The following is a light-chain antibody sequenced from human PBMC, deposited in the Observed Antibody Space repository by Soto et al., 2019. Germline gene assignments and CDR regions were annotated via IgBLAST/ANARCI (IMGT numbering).Light chain of an antibody. CDR2: XTS. CDR1: QSVSRY. V-gene: IGKV3-11*01. CDR3: QQRSNWIT. Sequence: ESVWTQSPATLSLSLVESDTLSCSERQSVSRYLAGYRQKPGQATRXLYDXTSCSATVIPARFSGSGCGTDFTITISSLEAEDVEVYCCQQRSNWITFGQGTRLEIK. J-gene: IGKJ5*01.